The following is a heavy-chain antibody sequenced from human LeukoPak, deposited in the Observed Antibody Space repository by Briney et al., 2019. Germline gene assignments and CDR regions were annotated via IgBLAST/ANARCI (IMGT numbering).Heavy chain of an antibody. CDR1: GFTFRSFW. CDR2: INSDGTST. D-gene: IGHD2-2*01. V-gene: IGHV3-74*01. J-gene: IGHJ5*02. Sequence: GGSLRLSCAASGFTFRSFWMHWVRQAPGKGLLWVSRINSDGTSTTYEDSVKGRFTISRDNAKNTVYLQMNSLRAEDTAVYYCARTLGVPSAFDPWGQGTLVTVSS. CDR3: ARTLGVPSAFDP.